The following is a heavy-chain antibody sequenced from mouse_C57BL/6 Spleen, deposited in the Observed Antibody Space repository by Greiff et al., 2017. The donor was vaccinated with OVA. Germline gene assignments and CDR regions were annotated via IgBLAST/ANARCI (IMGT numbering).Heavy chain of an antibody. J-gene: IGHJ2*01. D-gene: IGHD1-1*01. CDR3: ARAYYGSVDY. CDR2: ISYSGST. V-gene: IGHV3-1*01. CDR1: GYSITSGYD. Sequence: EVQLQQSGPGMVKPSQSLSLTCTVTGYSITSGYDWHWIRHFPGNKLEWMGYISYSGSTNYNPSLKSRISITHDTSKNHFFLKLNSVTTEDTATYYCARAYYGSVDYWGQGTTLTVSS.